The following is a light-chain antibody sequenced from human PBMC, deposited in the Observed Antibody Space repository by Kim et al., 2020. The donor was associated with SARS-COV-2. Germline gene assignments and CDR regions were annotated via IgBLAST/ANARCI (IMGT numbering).Light chain of an antibody. CDR2: DTS. V-gene: IGKV1-39*01. CDR3: HQNYRTPFT. CDR1: QTVVKY. J-gene: IGKJ3*01. Sequence: ASVGDRVTITCRASQTVVKYLSWYQQKPGTVPRLLIYDTSTLRSGVPSRFTSSGFATDFTLTISSLQPEDFATYYCHQNYRTPFTFGPGTKVDIK.